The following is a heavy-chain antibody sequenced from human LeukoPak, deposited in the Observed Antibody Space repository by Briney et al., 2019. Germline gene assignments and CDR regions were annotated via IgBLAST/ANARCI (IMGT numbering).Heavy chain of an antibody. CDR1: GGTFSSYA. D-gene: IGHD6-13*01. CDR2: IIPILGIA. CDR3: ASGIAAAGTINLFDY. V-gene: IGHV1-69*04. J-gene: IGHJ4*02. Sequence: SVKVSCKASGGTFSSYAISWVRQAPGQGLEWMGRIIPILGIANYAQKFQGRVTITADKSTSTAYMELSSLRSEDTAVYYCASGIAAAGTINLFDYWGQGTLVTVSS.